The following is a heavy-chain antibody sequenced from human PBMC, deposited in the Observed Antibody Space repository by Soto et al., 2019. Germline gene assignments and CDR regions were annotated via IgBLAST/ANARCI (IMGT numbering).Heavy chain of an antibody. CDR3: ARDTSVYGSGSYYKGWFDP. CDR1: GYTFTSYA. J-gene: IGHJ5*02. CDR2: INAGNGNT. V-gene: IGHV1-3*01. Sequence: ASVKVSCKASGYTFTSYAMHWVRQAPGQRLEWMGWINAGNGNTKYSQKFQGRVTITRDTSASTAYMELSSLRSEDTAVYYCARDTSVYGSGSYYKGWFDPWGQGTLVTVS. D-gene: IGHD3-10*01.